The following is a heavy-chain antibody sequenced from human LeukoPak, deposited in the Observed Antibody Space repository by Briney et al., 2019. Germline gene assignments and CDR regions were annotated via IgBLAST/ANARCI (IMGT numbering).Heavy chain of an antibody. CDR2: IWFDGSNT. V-gene: IGHV3-33*01. J-gene: IGHJ6*02. CDR3: ARDRRELWGSNYYYGMDV. Sequence: GGFLRLSCAASEFTFNNFGMYWVRQAPGKGLEWVALIWFDGSNTYYADSVKGRFTISRDNSKNMLYLQMNSLRAEDTAVYYCARDRRELWGSNYYYGMDVWGQGTTVTVSS. D-gene: IGHD1-26*01. CDR1: EFTFNNFG.